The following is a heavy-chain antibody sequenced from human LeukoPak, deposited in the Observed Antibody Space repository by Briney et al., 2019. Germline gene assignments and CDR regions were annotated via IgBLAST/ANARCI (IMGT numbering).Heavy chain of an antibody. J-gene: IGHJ4*02. V-gene: IGHV4-34*01. CDR1: GGSISSHY. CDR2: TNHSGST. Sequence: PSETLSLTCTVSGGSISSHYWSWIRQPPGKGLEWIGETNHSGSTNYNPSLKSRVTISVDTSKNQFSLKLSSVTAADTAVYYCARHDLLRYFDWSTKSISFSYWGQGTLVTVSS. CDR3: ARHDLLRYFDWSTKSISFSY. D-gene: IGHD3-9*01.